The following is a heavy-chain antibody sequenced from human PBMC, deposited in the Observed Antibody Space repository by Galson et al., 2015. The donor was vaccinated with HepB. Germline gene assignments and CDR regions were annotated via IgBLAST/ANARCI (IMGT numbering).Heavy chain of an antibody. V-gene: IGHV3-7*01. CDR3: ARHPGEGNYYGWFDP. CDR1: GFTFSSYW. CDR2: IKYYGNER. Sequence: SLRLSCAASGFTFSSYWMSWVRQAPGKGLEWVANIKYYGNERYYVDSVKGRFTISRDNAKNSLYLQMNSLRAEDTAVYYCARHPGEGNYYGWFDPWGQGTLVTVSS. D-gene: IGHD1-7*01. J-gene: IGHJ5*02.